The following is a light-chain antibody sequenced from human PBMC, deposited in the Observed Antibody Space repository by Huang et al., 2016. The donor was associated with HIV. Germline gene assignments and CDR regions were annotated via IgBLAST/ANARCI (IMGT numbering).Light chain of an antibody. J-gene: IGKJ4*01. V-gene: IGKV3-11*01. Sequence: EIVLTQSPATLSLSPGERATLSCRASQSVNTFLAWYQQKPGQAPRLLIYDAANRATGSPARFSGSGSGTDFTLTISSLEPEEFAVYYCQQRSNRPLTFGGGTKVEIK. CDR1: QSVNTF. CDR3: QQRSNRPLT. CDR2: DAA.